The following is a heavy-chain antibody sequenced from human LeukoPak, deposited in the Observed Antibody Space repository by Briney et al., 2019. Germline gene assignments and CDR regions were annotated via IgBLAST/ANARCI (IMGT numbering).Heavy chain of an antibody. CDR2: INHSGST. Sequence: KSSETLSLTCAVYGGSFSGYYWSWIRQPPGKGLEWIGEINHSGSTNYNPSLKSRVTISVDTSKNQFSLKLSSVTAADTAVYYCARDHSRAWFDPWGQGTLVTVSS. V-gene: IGHV4-34*01. D-gene: IGHD1-14*01. CDR3: ARDHSRAWFDP. CDR1: GGSFSGYY. J-gene: IGHJ5*02.